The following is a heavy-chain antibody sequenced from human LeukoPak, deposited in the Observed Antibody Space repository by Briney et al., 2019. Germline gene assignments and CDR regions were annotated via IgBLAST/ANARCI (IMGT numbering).Heavy chain of an antibody. D-gene: IGHD6-13*01. V-gene: IGHV3-23*01. Sequence: GGSLRLSCAASGFTFSSYAMSWVRQAPGKGLEWVSGISGSGLSTYYADSVKGRFTISRDNSKNTLFLQMNSLRAEDTAVYYCAKDRVVAAGDDAFDVWGQGTMVTVSS. CDR3: AKDRVVAAGDDAFDV. CDR1: GFTFSSYA. CDR2: ISGSGLST. J-gene: IGHJ3*01.